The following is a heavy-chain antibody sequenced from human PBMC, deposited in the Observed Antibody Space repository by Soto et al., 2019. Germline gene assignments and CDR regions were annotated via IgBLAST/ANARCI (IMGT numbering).Heavy chain of an antibody. CDR2: IYYSGST. CDR1: GGSISSGGYY. D-gene: IGHD6-13*01. J-gene: IGHJ1*01. CDR3: ARWIAAAGPTVRQYFQH. Sequence: SETLSLTCTVSGGSISSGGYYWSWIRQHPGKGLEWIGYIYYSGSTYYNPSLKSRVTISVDTSKNQFSLKLSSVTAADTAVYYCARWIAAAGPTVRQYFQHWGQGTLVTVSS. V-gene: IGHV4-31*03.